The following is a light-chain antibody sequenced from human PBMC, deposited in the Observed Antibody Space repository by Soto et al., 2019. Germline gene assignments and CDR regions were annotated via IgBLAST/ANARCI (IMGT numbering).Light chain of an antibody. CDR1: QSVSSN. CDR2: GAS. Sequence: EIVITQSPSTLSVSPGERATLSCRASQSVSSNLAWYQQQPGQAPRLLIYGASTRATGFPARFSDSGSGTEFTLTISSLQSEDFAVYYCQQYNNWPLTFGGGTKVDIK. J-gene: IGKJ4*01. CDR3: QQYNNWPLT. V-gene: IGKV3-15*01.